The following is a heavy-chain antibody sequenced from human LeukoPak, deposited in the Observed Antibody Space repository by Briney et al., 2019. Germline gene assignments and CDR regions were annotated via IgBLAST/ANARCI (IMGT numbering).Heavy chain of an antibody. V-gene: IGHV4-39*01. Sequence: PETLSLTCTVSGGSISGSSYYWGWIRQSPGKGLEWIGSMHYGGTTQYNPSLESRVTISVDTSNNQFSLKVSSLTAADTAIYYCASRSSSWSKWFDPWGQGTLVTVSS. J-gene: IGHJ5*02. CDR3: ASRSSSWSKWFDP. D-gene: IGHD6-13*01. CDR2: MHYGGTT. CDR1: GGSISGSSYY.